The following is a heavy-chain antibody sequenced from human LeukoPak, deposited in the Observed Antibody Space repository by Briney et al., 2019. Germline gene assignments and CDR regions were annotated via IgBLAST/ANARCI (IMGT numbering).Heavy chain of an antibody. CDR3: ARRGYSYGTGPFDH. J-gene: IGHJ4*02. V-gene: IGHV4-39*01. CDR2: IYYSGST. Sequence: SETLSLTCTVSGGSISSSSYYWGWIRQPPGKGLEWIGTIYYSGSTYYNPSLKSRVTISVDTSKNQFSLKLSSVTAADTAVYYCARRGYSYGTGPFDHWGQGTLVTVSS. CDR1: GGSISSSSYY. D-gene: IGHD5-18*01.